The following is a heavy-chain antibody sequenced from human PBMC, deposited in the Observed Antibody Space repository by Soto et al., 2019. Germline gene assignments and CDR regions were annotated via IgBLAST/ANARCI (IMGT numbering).Heavy chain of an antibody. CDR1: GYSFTSYW. Sequence: PGESLKISCKGSGYSFTSYWIGWVRQMPGKGLEWMGIIYPGDSNTRYSPSLQGQVTISVDKSISTAYLQWSSLKATDTAMYYCASLVYDFWSGHPNPRYYYGMDVWGQGTRVTVSS. J-gene: IGHJ6*02. D-gene: IGHD3-3*01. CDR2: IYPGDSNT. CDR3: ASLVYDFWSGHPNPRYYYGMDV. V-gene: IGHV5-51*01.